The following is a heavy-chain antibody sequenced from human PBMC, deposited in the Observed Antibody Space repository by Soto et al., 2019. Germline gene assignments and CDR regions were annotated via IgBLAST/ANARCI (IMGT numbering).Heavy chain of an antibody. J-gene: IGHJ3*02. CDR3: ASRGSSDLDAFDI. D-gene: IGHD6-19*01. CDR1: GFTFSSYG. Sequence: QVQLVESGGGVVQPGRSLRLSCAASGFTFSSYGMHWVRQAPGKGLEWVAVISYDGSNKYYADSVKGRFTSSRDNSKNTLYLQMNSLRAEDTAVYYCASRGSSDLDAFDIWGQGTMVTVSS. CDR2: ISYDGSNK. V-gene: IGHV3-30*03.